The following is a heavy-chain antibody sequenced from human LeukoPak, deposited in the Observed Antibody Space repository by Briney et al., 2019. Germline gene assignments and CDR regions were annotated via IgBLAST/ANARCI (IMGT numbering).Heavy chain of an antibody. CDR3: AKAGGSGGSCYSLGGY. D-gene: IGHD2-15*01. Sequence: GGSLRLSCAASGFTFSSYGMLWVGQAPGKGLEGVAFIRYDGSNKYYADSVKGRFTISRDNSKNTLYLQMNSLRAEDTAVYYCAKAGGSGGSCYSLGGYWGQGTLVTVSS. V-gene: IGHV3-30*02. CDR1: GFTFSSYG. CDR2: IRYDGSNK. J-gene: IGHJ4*02.